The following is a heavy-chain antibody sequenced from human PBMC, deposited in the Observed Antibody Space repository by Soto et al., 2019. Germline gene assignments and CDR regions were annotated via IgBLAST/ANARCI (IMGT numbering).Heavy chain of an antibody. V-gene: IGHV3-74*01. CDR3: AKARFVYDFGIVPAATLIGLAV. J-gene: IGHJ6*02. CDR2: MFTDVSTT. D-gene: IGHD2-2*01. Sequence: PGGCLRLSCAASGFSWSGFWMHWVRKAPGTGLVWVSRMFTDVSTTYYADSVKGRSTIYRDNAKSTLYLQMHSLSAEDTGVYNCAKARFVYDFGIVPAATLIGLAVWGQGTTVTVSS. CDR1: GFSWSGFW.